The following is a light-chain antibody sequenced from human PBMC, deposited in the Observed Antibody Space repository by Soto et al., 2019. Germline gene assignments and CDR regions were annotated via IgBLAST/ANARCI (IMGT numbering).Light chain of an antibody. CDR3: GSFGGSPTLV. Sequence: SALTQTASVSGSPGQSITISCTGTGSNVGSYKLISWYQQHPCKAPKLMIFEVNKRPSGVYNRFSVSKSANTASLAIAGLKVEDEAEYYGGSFGGSPTLVFGTGTKVTVL. V-gene: IGLV2-23*02. J-gene: IGLJ1*01. CDR2: EVN. CDR1: GSNVGSYKL.